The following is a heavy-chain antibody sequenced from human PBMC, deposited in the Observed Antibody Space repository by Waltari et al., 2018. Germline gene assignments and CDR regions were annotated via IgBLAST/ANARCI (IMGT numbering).Heavy chain of an antibody. Sequence: EVQLVESGGGLVQPGRSLRLSCAASGFTFDDYAMHWVRQAPGKGLAWVSGISWNSGSIGDADSVKGRFTISRYNAKNSLYLQMNSLRAEDTALYYCAKDREWEHLDAFDIWGQGTMVTVSS. CDR2: ISWNSGSI. CDR1: GFTFDDYA. V-gene: IGHV3-9*01. CDR3: AKDREWEHLDAFDI. D-gene: IGHD1-26*01. J-gene: IGHJ3*02.